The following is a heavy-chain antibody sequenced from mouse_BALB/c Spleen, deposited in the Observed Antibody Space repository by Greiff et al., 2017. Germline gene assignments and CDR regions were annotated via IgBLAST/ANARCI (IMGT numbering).Heavy chain of an antibody. V-gene: IGHV5-9-4*01. Sequence: EVQVVESGGGLVKPGGSLKLSCAASGFTFSSYAMSWVRQSPEKRLEWVAEISSGGSYTYYPDTVTGRFTISRDNAKNTLYLEMSSLRSEDTAMYYWASEGSWDVIYAMDYWGQGTSVTVSS. CDR2: ISSGGSYT. CDR1: GFTFSSYA. J-gene: IGHJ4*01. D-gene: IGHD4-1*01. CDR3: ASEGSWDVIYAMDY.